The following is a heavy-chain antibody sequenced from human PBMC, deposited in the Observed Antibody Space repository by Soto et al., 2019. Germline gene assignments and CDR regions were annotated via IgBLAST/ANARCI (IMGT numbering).Heavy chain of an antibody. D-gene: IGHD6-13*01. J-gene: IGHJ5*02. CDR3: AKALMTQRIAAAGVNLFDP. CDR2: IKSKTDGGTT. V-gene: IGHV3-15*07. CDR1: GFTFSNAW. Sequence: PGGSLRLSCAASGFTFSNAWMNWVRQAPGKGLEWVGRIKSKTDGGTTDYAAPVKGRFTISRDDSKNTLYLQMNSLRAEDTAVYYCAKALMTQRIAAAGVNLFDPWGQGTLVTVSS.